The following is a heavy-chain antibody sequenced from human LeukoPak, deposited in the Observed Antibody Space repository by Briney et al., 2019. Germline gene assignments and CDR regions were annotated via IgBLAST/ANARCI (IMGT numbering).Heavy chain of an antibody. CDR1: GFTSSSYW. D-gene: IGHD3-10*01. Sequence: GRSLRLSCAASGFTSSSYWMSWVRQAPGKGLEWVANIKQDGSEKYYVDSVKGRFTISRDNAKNSLYLQMNSLRAEDTAVYYCARHPYGSGTYYYFDYWGQGTLVTVSS. V-gene: IGHV3-7*03. CDR2: IKQDGSEK. J-gene: IGHJ4*02. CDR3: ARHPYGSGTYYYFDY.